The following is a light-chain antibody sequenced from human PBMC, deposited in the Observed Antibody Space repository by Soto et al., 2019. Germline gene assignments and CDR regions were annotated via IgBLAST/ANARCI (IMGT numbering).Light chain of an antibody. V-gene: IGLV2-18*02. Sequence: QSALTQPPSVSGSPGQSVTISCTGTSSDVGSYNRVSWYQQPPGTAPKLMIYEVSNRPSGVPDRFSGSKSGNTASLTISGLQAEDEADYYCSSFSVDSPLFASGTKVTVL. CDR2: EVS. CDR1: SSDVGSYNR. J-gene: IGLJ6*01. CDR3: SSFSVDSPL.